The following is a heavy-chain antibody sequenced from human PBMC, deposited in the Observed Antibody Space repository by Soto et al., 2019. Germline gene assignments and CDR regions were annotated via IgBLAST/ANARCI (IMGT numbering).Heavy chain of an antibody. Sequence: GGSLRLSCAASGFTFSNAWMSWVRQAPGKGLEWVGRIKSKTDGGTTDYAAPVKGRFTISRDDSKNTLYLQMNSLKTEVTAVYYCTTEVVITSYFDYWGQGTLVTVSS. CDR2: IKSKTDGGTT. J-gene: IGHJ4*02. D-gene: IGHD3-22*01. V-gene: IGHV3-15*01. CDR3: TTEVVITSYFDY. CDR1: GFTFSNAW.